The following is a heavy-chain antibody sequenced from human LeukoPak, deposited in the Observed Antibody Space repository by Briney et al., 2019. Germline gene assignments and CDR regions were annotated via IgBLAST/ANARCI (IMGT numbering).Heavy chain of an antibody. CDR3: ARDGLAAAGNYYYGMDV. CDR2: ISGSGGST. V-gene: IGHV3-23*01. D-gene: IGHD6-13*01. CDR1: GFTFSSYA. J-gene: IGHJ6*02. Sequence: GGSLRLSCAASGFTFSSYAMSWVRQAPGKGLEWVSAISGSGGSTYYADSVKGRFTISRDNSKNTLYLQMNSLRAEDTAVYYCARDGLAAAGNYYYGMDVWGQGTTVTVSS.